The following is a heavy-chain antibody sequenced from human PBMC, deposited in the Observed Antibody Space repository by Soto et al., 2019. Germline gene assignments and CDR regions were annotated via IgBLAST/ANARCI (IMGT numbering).Heavy chain of an antibody. V-gene: IGHV3-33*01. CDR3: ARDKQQNFYYYYYGMDV. CDR1: GFTFSSYG. J-gene: IGHJ6*02. Sequence: VGSLRLSCAASGFTFSSYGMHWVRQAPGKGLEWVAVIWYDGSNKYYADSVKGRFTISRDNSKNTLYLQMNSLRAEDTAVYYCARDKQQNFYYYYYGMDVWGQGTTVTVSS. D-gene: IGHD6-13*01. CDR2: IWYDGSNK.